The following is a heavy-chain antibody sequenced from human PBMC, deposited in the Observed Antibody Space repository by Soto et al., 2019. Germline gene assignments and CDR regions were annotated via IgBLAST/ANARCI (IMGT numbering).Heavy chain of an antibody. CDR3: ARDLGKLITRAX. J-gene: IGHJ1*01. D-gene: IGHD1-20*01. CDR1: GGSISSGGYN. Sequence: SDTLSLTFTVSGGSISSGGYNWSWIRQLPGKGLELVGYIFHTGNTYYNPSLKSGVTISVDTSRDQFALRLSSLTAADTALYYCARDLGKLITRAXWGQSVPVTVS. CDR2: IFHTGNT. V-gene: IGHV4-31*03.